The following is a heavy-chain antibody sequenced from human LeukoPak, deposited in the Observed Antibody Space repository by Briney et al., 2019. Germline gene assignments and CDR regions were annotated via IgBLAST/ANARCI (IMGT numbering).Heavy chain of an antibody. J-gene: IGHJ5*02. CDR1: GFTFSSYS. Sequence: GGSLRLSCAASGFTFSSYSMNWVRQAPGKGLEWISFISSSSSTIYYADSVKGRFTISRDNAKNSLYLQMNSLRAEDTAVYYCDPILSVIPWGQETLVTVSS. V-gene: IGHV3-48*01. CDR3: DPILSVIP. CDR2: ISSSSSTI. D-gene: IGHD5/OR15-5a*01.